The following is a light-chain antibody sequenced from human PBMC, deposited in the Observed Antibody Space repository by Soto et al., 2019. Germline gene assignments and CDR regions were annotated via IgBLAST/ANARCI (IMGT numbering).Light chain of an antibody. V-gene: IGKV3-11*01. CDR3: QQRSSWPRT. J-gene: IGKJ1*01. CDR2: DVS. Sequence: IVLTQSPGTLSLSPGERATLSSRASQNISSYLIWYQQKPGQAPRLLMYDVSNRATGIPARFSGSGSGTDFTLTISSLEPEDLAVYYCQQRSSWPRTFGQGTKVDIK. CDR1: QNISSY.